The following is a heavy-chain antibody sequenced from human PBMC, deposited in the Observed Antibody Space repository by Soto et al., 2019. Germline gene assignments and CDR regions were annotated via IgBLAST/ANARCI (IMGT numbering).Heavy chain of an antibody. Sequence: EVQLVESGGVVVQPGGSLRLSCAASGFTFDDYAMHWVRQAPGKGLEWVSLISWDGGSTYYADSVKGRFTISRDNSKNSLYLQMNSLRAEDTALYYCAKDLGYCSSTSCYGAYYGMDVWGQGTTVTVSS. CDR3: AKDLGYCSSTSCYGAYYGMDV. D-gene: IGHD2-2*01. J-gene: IGHJ6*02. CDR2: ISWDGGST. V-gene: IGHV3-43D*04. CDR1: GFTFDDYA.